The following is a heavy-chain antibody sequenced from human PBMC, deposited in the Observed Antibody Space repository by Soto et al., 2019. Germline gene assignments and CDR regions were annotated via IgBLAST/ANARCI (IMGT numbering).Heavy chain of an antibody. V-gene: IGHV3-11*01. J-gene: IGHJ6*03. D-gene: IGHD2-15*01. CDR3: PRGVGAYSSGGGCSMHYYYYMDV. CDR1: GFTFSDYY. Sequence: QVQLVESGGGLVKPGGSLRLSCAASGFTFSDYYMSWIRQAPGKGLEWVSYISSSGSTIYYADSVKGRFTISRDNAKNSLYLRRNNLSAEGTAVYYCPRGVGAYSSGGGCSMHYYYYMDVLGKGSTVTVSS. CDR2: ISSSGSTI.